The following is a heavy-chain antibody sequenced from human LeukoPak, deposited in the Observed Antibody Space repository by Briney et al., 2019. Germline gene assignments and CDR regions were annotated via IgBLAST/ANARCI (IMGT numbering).Heavy chain of an antibody. CDR1: GFTFSNYG. Sequence: GGSLRLSCAASGFTFSNYGMRWVRQAPGKGLEWVSGISDNGASTYYADAVKGRFTISRDNSKNTLYLQINTLRADDTAVFSCARGGIGWYGFDYWGQGTLVTVSS. D-gene: IGHD6-19*01. V-gene: IGHV3-23*01. J-gene: IGHJ4*02. CDR2: ISDNGAST. CDR3: ARGGIGWYGFDY.